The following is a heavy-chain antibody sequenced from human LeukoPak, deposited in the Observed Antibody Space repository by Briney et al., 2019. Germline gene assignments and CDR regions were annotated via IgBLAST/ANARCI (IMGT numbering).Heavy chain of an antibody. CDR2: IYYSGST. D-gene: IGHD3-10*01. J-gene: IGHJ3*02. Sequence: PSETLSLTCTVSGGSISSSSYYWGWIRQPPGKGLEWIGSIYYSGSTYYNPSLKSRVTISVDASKNQFSLKLSSVTAADTAVYYCARDGSGRGPIWFGARGAFDIWGQGTMVTVSS. V-gene: IGHV4-39*07. CDR3: ARDGSGRGPIWFGARGAFDI. CDR1: GGSISSSSYY.